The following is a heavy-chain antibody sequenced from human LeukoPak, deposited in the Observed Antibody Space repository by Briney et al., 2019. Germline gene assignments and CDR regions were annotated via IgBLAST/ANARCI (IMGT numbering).Heavy chain of an antibody. CDR2: IRSKAYGGTT. Sequence: GGSLRLSCTASGFTFGDYAMSWVRQAPGKGLEWVGFIRSKAYGGTTEYAASVKGRFTISRDDSKSIAYLQMNSLKTEDTAVYYCTRDENLEGFYYYYGMDVWGQGTTVTVSS. CDR3: TRDENLEGFYYYYGMDV. J-gene: IGHJ6*02. V-gene: IGHV3-49*04. CDR1: GFTFGDYA.